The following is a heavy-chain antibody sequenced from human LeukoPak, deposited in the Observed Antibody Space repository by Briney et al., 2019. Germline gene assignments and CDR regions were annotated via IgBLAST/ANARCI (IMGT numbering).Heavy chain of an antibody. J-gene: IGHJ3*01. V-gene: IGHV3-7*01. CDR2: IREDGKQI. CDR1: EFTFSDYW. Sequence: PGGSLRLSCAASEFTFSDYWMSWVRQAPGKGLEWVANIREDGKQIWYVDSVKGRFTISRDNDKKSLYLQMNSLRVEDTAVYYCARYYDPPVGDAFDVWGQGTMVTVSS. D-gene: IGHD3-16*01. CDR3: ARYYDPPVGDAFDV.